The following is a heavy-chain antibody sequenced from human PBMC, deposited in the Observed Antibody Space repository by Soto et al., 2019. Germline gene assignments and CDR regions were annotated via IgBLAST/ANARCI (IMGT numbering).Heavy chain of an antibody. CDR3: ARDLTTYGSPHFDH. CDR1: GFMFSSYR. CDR2: INSGGTYR. J-gene: IGHJ4*02. D-gene: IGHD3-10*01. Sequence: EEQLVESGGGLVKRGGSLTLSCAASGFMFSSYRMTWVRQAPGKGLEWVSSINSGGTYRYYAESVQGRFTISRNNARNSFYLQMNSLGVEDTAVYYCARDLTTYGSPHFDHWGQGTLVTVFS. V-gene: IGHV3-21*06.